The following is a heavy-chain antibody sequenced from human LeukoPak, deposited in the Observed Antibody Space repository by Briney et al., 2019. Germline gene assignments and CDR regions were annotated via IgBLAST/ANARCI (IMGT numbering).Heavy chain of an antibody. Sequence: PSETLSLTCNVSGGSISSSDYYWGWIRQSPEKGLEWIGSVYYSGSTYYNPSLRSRVTISVDTSNNQISLKLTSLTAADTAVYYCARSSYSSGWYWFDSWGQGTQVTVSS. D-gene: IGHD6-19*01. CDR3: ARSSYSSGWYWFDS. J-gene: IGHJ5*01. V-gene: IGHV4-39*01. CDR1: GGSISSSDYY. CDR2: VYYSGST.